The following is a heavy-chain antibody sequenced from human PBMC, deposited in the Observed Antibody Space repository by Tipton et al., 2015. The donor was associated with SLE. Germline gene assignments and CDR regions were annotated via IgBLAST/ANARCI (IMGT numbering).Heavy chain of an antibody. CDR2: VFYTGYT. J-gene: IGHJ4*01. D-gene: IGHD6-13*01. CDR1: GGAIRNSPFY. CDR3: AREGPAAAGYFFY. Sequence: TLSLTCHVAGGAIRNSPFYWAWFRQPPGKRLEWIGSVFYTGYTAYTPSLEGRMSISVDTSNNEFSLKLSSVTAADTAVYYCAREGPAAAGYFFYWGQGILVTVSS. V-gene: IGHV4-39*07.